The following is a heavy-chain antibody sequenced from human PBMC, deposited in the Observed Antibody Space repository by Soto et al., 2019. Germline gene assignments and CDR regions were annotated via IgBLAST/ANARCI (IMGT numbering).Heavy chain of an antibody. D-gene: IGHD3-3*01. J-gene: IGHJ6*02. CDR3: ARDMSTRGDFWSGYYGGMDV. CDR1: GGSISSYY. V-gene: IGHV4-59*01. CDR2: IYYSGST. Sequence: SETLSLTCTVSGGSISSYYWSLIRQPPGKGLEWIGYIYYSGSTNYNPSLKIRVTISVDTSKNQFSLKLSSVTAADTAVYYCARDMSTRGDFWSGYYGGMDVWAQGTTVTVSS.